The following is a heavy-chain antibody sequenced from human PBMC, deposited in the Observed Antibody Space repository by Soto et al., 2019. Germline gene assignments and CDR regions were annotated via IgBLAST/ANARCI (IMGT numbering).Heavy chain of an antibody. V-gene: IGHV3-30-3*01. J-gene: IGHJ6*02. CDR1: GFTFSSYA. CDR2: ISYDGSNK. CDR3: GGEYYYYGMDV. Sequence: PGGSLRLSCAASGFTFSSYAMHWVRQAPGKGLEWVAVISYDGSNKYYADSVKGRFTISRDNSKNTLYLQMNSLRAEDTAVYYCGGEYYYYGMDVWGQGTTVTV. D-gene: IGHD3-10*01.